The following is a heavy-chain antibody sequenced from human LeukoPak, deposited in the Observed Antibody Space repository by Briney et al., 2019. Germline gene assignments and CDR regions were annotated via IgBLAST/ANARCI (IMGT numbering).Heavy chain of an antibody. D-gene: IGHD4-17*01. CDR2: IYTSGST. CDR1: GGSISSGSYY. CDR3: ASLPGTEYGDFDLRYFDL. V-gene: IGHV4-61*02. J-gene: IGHJ2*01. Sequence: PSETLSLTCTVSGGSISSGSYYWSWIRQPAGKGLDWLGRIYTSGSTNYNTSRKSRVTISEDTSKKQYSLKLSSVTAADTAVYYCASLPGTEYGDFDLRYFDLWGRGTLVTVSS.